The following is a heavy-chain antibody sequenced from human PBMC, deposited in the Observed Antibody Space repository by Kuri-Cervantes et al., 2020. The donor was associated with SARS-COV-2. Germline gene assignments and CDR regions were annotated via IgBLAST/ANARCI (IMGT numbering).Heavy chain of an antibody. Sequence: LSLTCEASGFIFSDYAIDWVRQAPGKGLEWVAVIWYDGENEYYAGSVKGRFTISRDNSKNTVSLHMNSLRAEDTAMYYCARGAANYYCMDVWGKGTTVTVSS. CDR1: GFIFSDYA. CDR2: IWYDGENE. J-gene: IGHJ6*03. V-gene: IGHV3-33*08. D-gene: IGHD3-16*01. CDR3: ARGAANYYCMDV.